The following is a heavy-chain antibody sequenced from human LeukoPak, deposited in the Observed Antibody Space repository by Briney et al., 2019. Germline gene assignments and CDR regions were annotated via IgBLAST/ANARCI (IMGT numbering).Heavy chain of an antibody. CDR3: ARRGTGSPPNYYYYGMDV. D-gene: IGHD1-1*01. CDR1: GYSFTSYW. J-gene: IGHJ6*02. Sequence: GESLKISCKGSGYSFTSYWIGWVRQMPWKGLEWMGIIYPGDSDTRYSPSFQGQVTISADKSISTAYLQWSSLKASDTAMYYCARRGTGSPPNYYYYGMDVWGQGTTVTVSS. CDR2: IYPGDSDT. V-gene: IGHV5-51*01.